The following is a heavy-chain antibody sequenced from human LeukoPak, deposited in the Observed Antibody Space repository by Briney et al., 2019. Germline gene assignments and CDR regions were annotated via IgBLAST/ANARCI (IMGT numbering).Heavy chain of an antibody. CDR1: GYTFSVYW. D-gene: IGHD2-15*01. V-gene: IGHV1-2*02. Sequence: ASVKVSCKASGYTFSVYWIHRVRLAPGQGPEWMGWINPNSGGTTFAQKFQGRVTMTRDTSISTVYMELSSLNSDDTAVYYCTRGVLLQGRGAFDIWGQGTMVTVSS. CDR3: TRGVLLQGRGAFDI. J-gene: IGHJ3*02. CDR2: INPNSGGT.